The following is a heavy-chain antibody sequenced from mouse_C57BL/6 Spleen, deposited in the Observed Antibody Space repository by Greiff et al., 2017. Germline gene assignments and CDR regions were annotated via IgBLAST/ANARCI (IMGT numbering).Heavy chain of an antibody. J-gene: IGHJ2*01. CDR1: GFSLTSYG. CDR2: IWSGGST. V-gene: IGHV2-2*01. CDR3: ASTIYYDYALDY. D-gene: IGHD2-4*01. Sequence: VKLMESGPGLVQPSQSLSITCTVSGFSLTSYGVHWVRQSPGKGLEWLGVIWSGGSTDYNAAFISRLSISKDNSKSQVFFKMNSLQADDTAIYYCASTIYYDYALDYWGQGTTLTVSS.